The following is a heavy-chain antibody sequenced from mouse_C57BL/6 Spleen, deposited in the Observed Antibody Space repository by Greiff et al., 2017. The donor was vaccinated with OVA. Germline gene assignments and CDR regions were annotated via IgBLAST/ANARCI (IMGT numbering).Heavy chain of an antibody. J-gene: IGHJ2*01. D-gene: IGHD1-1*01. V-gene: IGHV1-69*01. CDR1: GYTFTSYW. Sequence: VQLQQPGAELVMPGASVKLSCKASGYTFTSYWMHWVKQRPGQGLAWIGEIDPSDSYTNYNQKFKGKSTLTVAKSSSTAYMQLSSLTSEDSAVYYCARSGYYGSSPYYFDYWGQGTTLTVSS. CDR2: IDPSDSYT. CDR3: ARSGYYGSSPYYFDY.